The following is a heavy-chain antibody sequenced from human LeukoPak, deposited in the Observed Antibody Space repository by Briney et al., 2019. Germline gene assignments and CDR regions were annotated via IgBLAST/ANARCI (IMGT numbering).Heavy chain of an antibody. CDR3: ARSVYYDSSGYPYYFDY. Sequence: GESLKISRKGSGYSFTSYWIGWVRQMPGKGLEWMGIIYPGDSDTRYSPSFQGQVTISADKSISTVYLQWSSLKASDNAIYYCARSVYYDSSGYPYYFDYWGQGTLVTVSS. J-gene: IGHJ4*02. V-gene: IGHV5-51*01. D-gene: IGHD3-22*01. CDR2: IYPGDSDT. CDR1: GYSFTSYW.